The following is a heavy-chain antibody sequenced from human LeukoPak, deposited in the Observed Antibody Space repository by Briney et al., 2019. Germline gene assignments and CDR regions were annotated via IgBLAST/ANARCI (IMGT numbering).Heavy chain of an antibody. CDR1: GFTFSSYA. CDR2: ISGSGGST. Sequence: GGSLRLSCAASGFTFSSYAMSWVRQAPGKGLEWVSAISGSGGSTYYADSVKGRFTVSRDNSKNTLYLQMNSLRAEDTAVYYCAKEFCSSTSCYADYWGQGTLVTVSS. D-gene: IGHD2-2*01. J-gene: IGHJ4*02. CDR3: AKEFCSSTSCYADY. V-gene: IGHV3-23*01.